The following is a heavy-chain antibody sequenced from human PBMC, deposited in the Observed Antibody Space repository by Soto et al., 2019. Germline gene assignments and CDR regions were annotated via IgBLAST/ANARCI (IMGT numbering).Heavy chain of an antibody. D-gene: IGHD2-8*02. CDR2: INPTGDST. Sequence: QVQLVQSGAEVKKPGASVKVSCKASGYTFINYYIHWVRQATGYGLESLAIINPTGDSTNYAQKFQGRHTLTMDTSTSTVYMELTSLTSEDTAMYYCARHLAAGDVWGQGTLVTVSS. V-gene: IGHV1-46*01. CDR3: ARHLAAGDV. J-gene: IGHJ4*02. CDR1: GYTFINYY.